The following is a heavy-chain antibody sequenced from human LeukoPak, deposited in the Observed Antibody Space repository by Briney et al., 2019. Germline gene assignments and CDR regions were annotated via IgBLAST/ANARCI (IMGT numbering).Heavy chain of an antibody. CDR2: MNPNSGNT. CDR1: GYTFTSYD. J-gene: IGHJ2*01. Sequence: ASVKVSCKASGYTFTSYDINWVRQATGRGLEWMGWMNPNSGNTGYAQKFQGRVTMTRNTSISTAYMELSSLRSEDTAVYYCARRVTYYDLLTAYYNRYFDLWGRGTLVTVSS. D-gene: IGHD3-9*01. V-gene: IGHV1-8*01. CDR3: ARRVTYYDLLTAYYNRYFDL.